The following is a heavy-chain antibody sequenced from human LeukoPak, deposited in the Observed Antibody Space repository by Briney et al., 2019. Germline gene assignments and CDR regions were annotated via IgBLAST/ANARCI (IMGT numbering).Heavy chain of an antibody. J-gene: IGHJ3*02. V-gene: IGHV3-66*01. Sequence: GGSPRLSCAASGFTFSSYWMSWVRQAPGKGLEWVSYIYSGGSRFYADSGKGRGTISIDNSTKMCYLQMNSLRAEDTAVYYCARDVGIMVAFDIWGQGTMVTVSS. CDR3: ARDVGIMVAFDI. D-gene: IGHD3-16*01. CDR2: IYSGGSR. CDR1: GFTFSSYW.